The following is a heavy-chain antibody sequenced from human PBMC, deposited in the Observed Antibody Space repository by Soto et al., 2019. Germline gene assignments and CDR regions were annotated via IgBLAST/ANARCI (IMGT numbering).Heavy chain of an antibody. V-gene: IGHV4-39*01. D-gene: IGHD4-17*01. Sequence: QLQLQESGPGLVKPSETLSLTCTVSGGSISSSSYYWGWIRQPPGKGLEWIGSIYYSGSTYYNPSLKSRVTISVDTSKNQFSLKLSSVTVADTAVYYCARSMTTVVTLDYWGQGTLVTVSS. CDR2: IYYSGST. J-gene: IGHJ4*02. CDR3: ARSMTTVVTLDY. CDR1: GGSISSSSYY.